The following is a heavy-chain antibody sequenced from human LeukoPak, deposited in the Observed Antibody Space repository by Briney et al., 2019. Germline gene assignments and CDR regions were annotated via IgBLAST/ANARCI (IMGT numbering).Heavy chain of an antibody. V-gene: IGHV4-4*07. Sequence: SETLSLTCTVSGNSFGDYYWSWIRQPAGKGLEWIGRIYTSGSTTYNPSLKSRVTMSVDTSKSQFSLNLVSVTAADTAVYYCTRDTGTTGEVKFDPWGQGTLVTVSS. CDR2: IYTSGST. D-gene: IGHD4-17*01. CDR1: GNSFGDYY. CDR3: TRDTGTTGEVKFDP. J-gene: IGHJ5*02.